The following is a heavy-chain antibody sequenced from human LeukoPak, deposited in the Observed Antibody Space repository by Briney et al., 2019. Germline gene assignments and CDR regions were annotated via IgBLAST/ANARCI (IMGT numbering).Heavy chain of an antibody. CDR1: GYTFTSYG. D-gene: IGHD3-9*01. V-gene: IGHV1-18*01. CDR2: ISAYNGNT. J-gene: IGHJ4*02. Sequence: GASVKVSCKASGYTFTSYGISWVRQAPGQGLEWMGWISAYNGNTNYAQKLQGRVTMTTDTSTSTAYMELRSLRSDDTAVYYCASSNDILTGYYTPLYWGQGTLVTVSS. CDR3: ASSNDILTGYYTPLY.